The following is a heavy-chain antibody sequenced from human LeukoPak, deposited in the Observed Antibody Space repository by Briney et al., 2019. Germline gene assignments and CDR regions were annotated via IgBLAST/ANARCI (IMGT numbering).Heavy chain of an antibody. CDR1: GYFISSGHY. CDR3: ARGDWGSPDYYYMDV. J-gene: IGHJ6*03. V-gene: IGHV4-38-2*02. D-gene: IGHD7-27*01. Sequence: PSETLSLTCTVSGYFISSGHYWGWIRQPPGKGLEWIGSLSQSGSTFHNPSLKSRVTISLDTSKNQFSLKQSSVTAADTAVYYCARGDWGSPDYYYMDVWGKGTTVTISS. CDR2: LSQSGST.